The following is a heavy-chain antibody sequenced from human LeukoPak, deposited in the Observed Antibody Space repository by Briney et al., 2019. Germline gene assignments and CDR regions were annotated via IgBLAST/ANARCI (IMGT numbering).Heavy chain of an antibody. Sequence: ASETLSLTCAVSGASISSDGYYWSWIRQHPGKGLEWSGYVYYSGSAYYNPSLKSRVTISVDTSKNQFSLKLTSVTAADTAVYYCARDLRGYGAFDIWGHGTMVTVSS. CDR3: ARDLRGYGAFDI. CDR1: GASISSDGYY. J-gene: IGHJ3*02. D-gene: IGHD5-12*01. V-gene: IGHV4-31*11. CDR2: VYYSGSA.